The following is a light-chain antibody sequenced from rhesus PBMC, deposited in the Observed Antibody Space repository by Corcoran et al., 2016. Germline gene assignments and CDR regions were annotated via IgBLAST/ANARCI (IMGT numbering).Light chain of an antibody. CDR1: QGISSY. V-gene: IGKV1-25*01. Sequence: DIQMTQSPSSLSASVGDRVTITCRASQGISSYLAWYQQKPGKAPKLLIYKASTLQSGVPSRFSGSGSGTNFTITISSLQPEDFATYYCQQRNSYPPTFGGGTKVEIK. J-gene: IGKJ4*01. CDR3: QQRNSYPPT. CDR2: KAS.